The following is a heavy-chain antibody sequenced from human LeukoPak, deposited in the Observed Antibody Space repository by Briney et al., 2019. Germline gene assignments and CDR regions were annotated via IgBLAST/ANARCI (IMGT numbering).Heavy chain of an antibody. J-gene: IGHJ4*02. CDR3: ARGEMATTYYFYF. CDR1: GGSISSGGYY. D-gene: IGHD5-24*01. V-gene: IGHV4-31*03. Sequence: SQTLSLTCTISGGSISSGGYYWSWIRQHPGKGLEWIGYIYYSGSSYYHPSLKSRVTISVDTSKNQFSLKLTSVTAADTAVYYCARGEMATTYYFYFWGQGTLGTVSS. CDR2: IYYSGSS.